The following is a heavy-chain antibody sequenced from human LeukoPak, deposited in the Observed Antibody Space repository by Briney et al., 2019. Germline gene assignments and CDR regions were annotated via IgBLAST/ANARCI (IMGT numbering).Heavy chain of an antibody. CDR2: IKKDGSEK. J-gene: IGHJ2*01. Sequence: GGFLRLSCAASGFTFSSYWMSWVRQAPGKGLEWVANIKKDGSEKYYVDSVKGRFTISRDNAKNSLYLQMNSLRAEDTAVYYCARETPNNGIVVYWYFDLWGRGTLVTVSS. CDR3: ARETPNNGIVVYWYFDL. V-gene: IGHV3-7*01. D-gene: IGHD6-19*01. CDR1: GFTFSSYW.